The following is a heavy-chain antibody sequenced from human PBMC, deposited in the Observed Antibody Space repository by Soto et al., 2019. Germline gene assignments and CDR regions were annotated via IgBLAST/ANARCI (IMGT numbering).Heavy chain of an antibody. V-gene: IGHV4-34*01. Sequence: QVQLQQWGAGLLKPSETLSLTCAVYGGSFSGYYWTWIRQPPGTGLEWIGEINHSGSTNYKPSLKGPVTISVAPSQTQFSPKLTSVTGAGTAVYYCARDKTTGLFDYWGQGTLVTVSS. J-gene: IGHJ4*02. CDR2: INHSGST. CDR3: ARDKTTGLFDY. D-gene: IGHD1-7*01. CDR1: GGSFSGYY.